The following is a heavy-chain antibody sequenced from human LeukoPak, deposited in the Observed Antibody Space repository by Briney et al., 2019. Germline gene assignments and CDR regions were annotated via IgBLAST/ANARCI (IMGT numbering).Heavy chain of an antibody. D-gene: IGHD5-24*01. CDR3: ARDRGDGYTAFDY. J-gene: IGHJ4*02. Sequence: GGSLRLSRAASGFTFSSYWMHWVRQDPGKGLLWVARINTDGSSTTYADSVKGRFTVSRDNAEYTLYLQMNSLRAEDTAVYYCARDRGDGYTAFDYWGQGTLVTVSS. CDR2: INTDGSST. CDR1: GFTFSSYW. V-gene: IGHV3-74*01.